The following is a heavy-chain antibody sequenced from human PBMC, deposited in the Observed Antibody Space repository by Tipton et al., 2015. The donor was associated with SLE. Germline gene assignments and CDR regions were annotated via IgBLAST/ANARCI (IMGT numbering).Heavy chain of an antibody. CDR3: AKSGDYSDPYYFDN. CDR1: GFTFITSG. D-gene: IGHD4-17*01. V-gene: IGHV3-30*02. Sequence: SLRLSCAASGFTFITSGIHWVRQAPDKGLEWVAFIPYDGNDKYYADSVKGRFTISRDNSKNTVYLQMNSLRPEDTAVYYCAKSGDYSDPYYFDNWGQGTLVTVSS. CDR2: IPYDGNDK. J-gene: IGHJ4*02.